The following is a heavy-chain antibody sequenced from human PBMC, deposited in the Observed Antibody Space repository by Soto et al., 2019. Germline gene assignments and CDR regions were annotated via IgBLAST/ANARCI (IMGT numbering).Heavy chain of an antibody. D-gene: IGHD3-16*01. CDR2: ILSSDEK. CDR1: GVPLNNDRMG. V-gene: IGHV2-26*01. CDR3: ARIRLTYDYTSGGSMDV. Sequence: GSGLTLVNHTAPLTLSCTVAGVPLNNDRMGVSWSRQPSGKALAVLARILSSDEKFYPTSLRSRLTISKDQSTSQVVLTLTNLDPLDTATYYCARIRLTYDYTSGGSMDVWGQGTTVT. J-gene: IGHJ6*02.